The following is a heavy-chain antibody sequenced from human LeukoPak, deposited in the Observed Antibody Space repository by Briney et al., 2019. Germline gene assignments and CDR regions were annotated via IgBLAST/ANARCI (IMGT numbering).Heavy chain of an antibody. V-gene: IGHV3-21*01. J-gene: IGHJ4*02. CDR3: ARDRVSSGPDY. D-gene: IGHD3-22*01. CDR2: ISSSSSYI. Sequence: GGSLRLSCAASGFTFSSYSMNWVRQAPGKGLKWVSSISSSSSYIYYADSVKGRFTISRDNAKNSLYLQMNSLRAEDTAVYYCARDRVSSGPDYWGQGTLVTVSS. CDR1: GFTFSSYS.